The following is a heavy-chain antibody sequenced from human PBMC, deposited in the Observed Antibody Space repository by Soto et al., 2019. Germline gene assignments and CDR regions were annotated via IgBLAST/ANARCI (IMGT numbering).Heavy chain of an antibody. Sequence: PGESLKISCETSGYNFITNWIGWVRQMPGRGLEWIGIIYPADSTTRYSPTFQGQVTISADKSINTAYLQWSSLKASDTAMYYCTRPLIISSGRVIPVDDWGQGTLVTVSS. CDR3: TRPLIISSGRVIPVDD. CDR2: IYPADSTT. V-gene: IGHV5-51*01. J-gene: IGHJ4*02. D-gene: IGHD3-16*02. CDR1: GYNFITNW.